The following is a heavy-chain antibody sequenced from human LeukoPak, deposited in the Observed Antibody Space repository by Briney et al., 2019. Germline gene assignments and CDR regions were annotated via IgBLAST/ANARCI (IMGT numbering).Heavy chain of an antibody. CDR3: ARDFPAPDWFFDL. Sequence: ASVKVSCKASGYTFTSYSMNWVRQAPGQGLEYMGWINANTGNPTYAQGFTGRFVFSLDTSVSTAYLQISSLKAEDTAVYYCARDFPAPDWFFDLWGRGTLVTVSS. CDR1: GYTFTSYS. V-gene: IGHV7-4-1*02. J-gene: IGHJ2*01. CDR2: INANTGNP.